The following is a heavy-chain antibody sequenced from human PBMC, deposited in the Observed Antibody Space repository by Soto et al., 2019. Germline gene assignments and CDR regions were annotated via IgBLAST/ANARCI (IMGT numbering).Heavy chain of an antibody. CDR3: ARELVASRIAAAGPLDY. D-gene: IGHD6-13*01. CDR1: GFTFSSYA. Sequence: QVQLVESGGGVVQPGRSLSLSCAASGFTFSSYAMHWVREAPGKGLEWVAVISYDGSTKYYADSVKGRFTISRDNSKNTLYLQLNSLRAEDTAVYYWARELVASRIAAAGPLDYWCQGTLVTVFS. J-gene: IGHJ4*02. CDR2: ISYDGSTK. V-gene: IGHV3-30-3*01.